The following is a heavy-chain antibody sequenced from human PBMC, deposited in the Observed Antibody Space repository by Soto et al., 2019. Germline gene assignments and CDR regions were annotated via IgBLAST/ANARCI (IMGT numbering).Heavy chain of an antibody. D-gene: IGHD3-22*01. CDR3: ASGGRGYYYET. CDR2: IIPIFGTA. V-gene: IGHV1-69*01. CDR1: GGTFSSYA. J-gene: IGHJ4*02. Sequence: QVQLGQSGAEVKKPGSSVKVSCKASGGTFSSYAISWVRQAPGQGLEWMGGIIPIFGTANYAQKFQGRVTIPAYESTSTAYRELSSLRAEITAVYYCASGGRGYYYETWGQGTLVTVSS.